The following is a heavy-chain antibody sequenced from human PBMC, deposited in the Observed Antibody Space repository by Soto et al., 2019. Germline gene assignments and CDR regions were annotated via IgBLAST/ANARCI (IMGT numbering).Heavy chain of an antibody. D-gene: IGHD3-3*01. J-gene: IGHJ5*02. CDR3: ARHYDFWSGYSIWFDP. CDR2: IDPSDSYT. Sequence: GESLKISCKGSGYSFTSYWISWVRQMPGKGLEWMGRIDPSDSYTNYSPSFQGHVTISADKSISTAYLQWSSLKASDTAMYYCARHYDFWSGYSIWFDPWGQGTLVTVSS. CDR1: GYSFTSYW. V-gene: IGHV5-10-1*01.